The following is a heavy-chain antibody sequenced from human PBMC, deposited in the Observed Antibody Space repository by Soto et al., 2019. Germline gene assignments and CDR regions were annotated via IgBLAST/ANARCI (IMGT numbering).Heavy chain of an antibody. CDR3: ARQVVATLRWFDP. CDR2: ISSSSSYI. V-gene: IGHV3-21*01. D-gene: IGHD5-12*01. CDR1: GFTFSSYS. J-gene: IGHJ5*02. Sequence: EVQLLESGGGLVKPGGSLRLSCAASGFTFSSYSMNWVRQAPGKGLEWVSSISSSSSYIYYADSVKGRFTISRDNAKNSLYLQMNSLRAEDTAVYYCARQVVATLRWFDPWGQGTLVTVSS.